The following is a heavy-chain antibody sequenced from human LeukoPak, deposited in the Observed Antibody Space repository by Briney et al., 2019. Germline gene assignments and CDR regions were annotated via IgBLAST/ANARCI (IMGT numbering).Heavy chain of an antibody. CDR2: ISGSGGST. Sequence: TGGSLRLSCAASGFTFSSYAMSWVRQAPGKGLEWVSAISGSGGSTYYADSVKGRFTISRDNSKNTLYLQMNSLRAEGTAVYYCAKDPGIAAAGCGNSCWGQGTLVTVSS. CDR1: GFTFSSYA. CDR3: AKDPGIAAAGCGNSC. J-gene: IGHJ4*02. V-gene: IGHV3-23*01. D-gene: IGHD6-13*01.